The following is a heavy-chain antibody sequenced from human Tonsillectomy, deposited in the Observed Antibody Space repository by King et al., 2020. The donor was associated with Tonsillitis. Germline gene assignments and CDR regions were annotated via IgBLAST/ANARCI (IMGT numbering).Heavy chain of an antibody. CDR3: ARDWGKDLRNHFDY. V-gene: IGHV3-30*03. Sequence: VQLVESGGGVVQPGRSLRLSCAASGFTFSSYGMNWVRQAPGKGLEWVAVISYDGSNKYYADSVKGRFTISRDNSNNTLYLQMNSLRTEDTAVYYCARDWGKDLRNHFDYWGQGTLVTVSS. J-gene: IGHJ4*02. CDR1: GFTFSSYG. D-gene: IGHD1-14*01. CDR2: ISYDGSNK.